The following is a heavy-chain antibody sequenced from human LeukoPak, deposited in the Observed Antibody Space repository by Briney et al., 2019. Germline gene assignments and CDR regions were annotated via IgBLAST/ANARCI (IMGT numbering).Heavy chain of an antibody. CDR2: IYYSGST. D-gene: IGHD6-13*01. CDR1: GGSISSYY. J-gene: IGHJ4*02. CDR3: ASEPGSSWYKGY. Sequence: SETLSLTCTVSGGSISSYYWSWIRQPPGKGLEWIGYIYYSGSTNYNPSLKSRVTISVDTSKNQFSLKLSSVTAADTAVYYCASEPGSSWYKGYWGQGTLVTVSS. V-gene: IGHV4-59*01.